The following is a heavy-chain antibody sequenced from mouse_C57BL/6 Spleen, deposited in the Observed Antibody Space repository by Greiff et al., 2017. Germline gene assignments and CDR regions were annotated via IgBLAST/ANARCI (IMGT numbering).Heavy chain of an antibody. CDR3: ARSLYGPYAMDY. CDR1: GFSLTSYG. CDR2: IWSDGST. J-gene: IGHJ4*01. Sequence: VKLQESGPGLVAPSQSLSITCTVSGFSLTSYGVHWVRQPPGKGLEWLVVIWSDGSTTYNSALKSRLSISKDNSKSQVFLKMNSLQTDDTAMYYCARSLYGPYAMDYWGQGTSVTVSS. V-gene: IGHV2-6*03. D-gene: IGHD1-1*02.